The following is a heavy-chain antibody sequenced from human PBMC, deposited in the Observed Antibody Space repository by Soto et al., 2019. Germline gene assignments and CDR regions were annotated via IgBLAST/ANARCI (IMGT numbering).Heavy chain of an antibody. Sequence: PSETLSLTCTVSGGSINSGDYYWTWVSQPPGKGLEWIGYIYYSGSTYYNPSLKSRLTISVDTSENQSFLKLNSVNAADTAVYYCPRDRRSQLLPFSGLDSWGQGALVTVSS. D-gene: IGHD1-26*01. V-gene: IGHV4-30-4*01. CDR3: PRDRRSQLLPFSGLDS. J-gene: IGHJ4*02. CDR2: IYYSGST. CDR1: GGSINSGDYY.